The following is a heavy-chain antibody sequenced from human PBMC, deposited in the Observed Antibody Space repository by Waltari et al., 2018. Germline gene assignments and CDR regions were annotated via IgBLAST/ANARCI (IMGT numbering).Heavy chain of an antibody. CDR1: GGSISSYH. CDR2: IYYSGST. Sequence: QVKLQESGPGLVKPSETLSLTCTVSGGSISSYHWRWIRQPPGKGRAWIGYIYYSGSTNYNPSLKSRVTISVDTSKNQFSLKLSSVTAADTAVYYCAREGASFWSGYYLGYFDYWGQGTLVTVSS. V-gene: IGHV4-59*01. D-gene: IGHD3-3*01. CDR3: AREGASFWSGYYLGYFDY. J-gene: IGHJ4*02.